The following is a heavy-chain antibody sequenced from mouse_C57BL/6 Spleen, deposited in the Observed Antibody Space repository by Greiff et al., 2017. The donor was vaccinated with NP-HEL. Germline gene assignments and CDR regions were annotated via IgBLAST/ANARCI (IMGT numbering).Heavy chain of an antibody. Sequence: EVQLQQSGAELVRPGASVKLSCTASGFNIKDDYMHWVKQRPEQGLEWIGWIDPENGDTEYASKFQGKATITADTSSNTAYLQLSSLTSEDTAVYYCTTDRVDSWFAYWGQGTLVTGSA. V-gene: IGHV14-4*01. CDR3: TTDRVDSWFAY. CDR1: GFNIKDDY. J-gene: IGHJ3*01. CDR2: IDPENGDT. D-gene: IGHD1-1*01.